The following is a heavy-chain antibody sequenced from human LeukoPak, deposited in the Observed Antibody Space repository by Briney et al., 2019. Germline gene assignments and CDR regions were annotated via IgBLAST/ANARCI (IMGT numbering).Heavy chain of an antibody. CDR2: IYTSGST. CDR3: AREGYYDSSGYDY. Sequence: SETLSLTCTVSGGSISSGSYYWSWIRQPAGKGLEWIGRIYTSGSTNYNPSLKSRVTISVDTSKNQFSLKLSSVTAADTAVYYCAREGYYDSSGYDYWGQGTLVTASS. V-gene: IGHV4-61*02. CDR1: GGSISSGSYY. J-gene: IGHJ4*02. D-gene: IGHD3-22*01.